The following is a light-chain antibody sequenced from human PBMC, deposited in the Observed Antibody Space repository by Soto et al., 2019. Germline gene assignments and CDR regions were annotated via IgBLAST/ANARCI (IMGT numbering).Light chain of an antibody. CDR3: QQYDHSPRT. CDR2: GVS. Sequence: IVLTQSPGTLSLSPGERATLSCRASQALKRSFLAWYQHKPGQSPRLLISGVSSRAAGVPDRFSGSGSGTDFTLTISRLEPQDSAVYFCQQYDHSPRTFGQGTKVET. V-gene: IGKV3-20*01. CDR1: QALKRSF. J-gene: IGKJ1*01.